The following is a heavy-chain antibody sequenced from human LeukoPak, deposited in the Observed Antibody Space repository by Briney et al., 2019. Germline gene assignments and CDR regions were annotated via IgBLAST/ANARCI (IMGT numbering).Heavy chain of an antibody. D-gene: IGHD3-22*01. CDR1: GGTFSSYA. CDR3: AREWGHDSSGYYCGY. J-gene: IGHJ4*02. V-gene: IGHV1-69*01. CDR2: IIPLFGTA. Sequence: ASVKVSCKASGGTFSSYAISWVRQAPGQGLEWMGGIIPLFGTANYAQKFRGRVTITAEESTSTAYMELSSLRSEDTAVYYCAREWGHDSSGYYCGYWGQGTLVAVSS.